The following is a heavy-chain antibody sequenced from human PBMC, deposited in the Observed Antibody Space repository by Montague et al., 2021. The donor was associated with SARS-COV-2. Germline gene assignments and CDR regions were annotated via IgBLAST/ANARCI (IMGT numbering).Heavy chain of an antibody. J-gene: IGHJ6*02. CDR3: ARVPYRLLFVPRYYGMDV. V-gene: IGHV4-34*01. CDR2: VSHSGST. Sequence: SETLSLTCAVYGGSLSGYYWSWIRQPPGEGLEWIAEVSHSGSTSYNPSLKSRVTISVDTSKNQYSLKLSSATAAATAVYYCARVPYRLLFVPRYYGMDVWGHGTTVTVSS. CDR1: GGSLSGYY. D-gene: IGHD2-2*01.